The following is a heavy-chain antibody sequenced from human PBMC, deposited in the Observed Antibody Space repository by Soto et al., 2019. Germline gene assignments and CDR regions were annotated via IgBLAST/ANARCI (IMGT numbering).Heavy chain of an antibody. CDR2: IYHTVAA. CDR3: AREVISPATSDAFDI. V-gene: IGHV4-31*03. CDR1: GGSLSSDNFF. D-gene: IGHD1-26*01. Sequence: QVQLQESGPGLVKPSQTLSVTCTVSGGSLSSDNFFWSWVRQHPETGLEWVGYIYHTVAAYYNPSHKSRLNISLDTSKNRFTLRLISVTAADTAVYYCAREVISPATSDAFDIWGQGTMVTVSS. J-gene: IGHJ3*02.